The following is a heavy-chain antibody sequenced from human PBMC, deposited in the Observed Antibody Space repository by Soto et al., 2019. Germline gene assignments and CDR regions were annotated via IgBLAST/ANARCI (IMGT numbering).Heavy chain of an antibody. V-gene: IGHV1-69*06. Sequence: SVKVSCKASGGTFNSSTINWVRQAPGRDLEWVGQVVPMYDSVNYAENFQGRVTITEDKSTKTAYMELTSLRSEDTALYFCASWRSYSESYCCDYWG. CDR3: ASWRSYSESYCCDY. D-gene: IGHD3-16*01. CDR1: GGTFNSST. CDR2: VVPMYDSV. J-gene: IGHJ4*01.